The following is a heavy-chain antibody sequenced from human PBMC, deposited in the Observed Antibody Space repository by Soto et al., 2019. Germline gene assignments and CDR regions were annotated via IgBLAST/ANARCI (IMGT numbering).Heavy chain of an antibody. Sequence: VASVKVSCKASGYTFTSYAMHWVRQAPGQRLEWMGWINPILSTSNYAQKFQGRVTMTADKSTSTAYMELRSLRSEDTAFYYCATSYGSGYRAFDYWGQGALVTVSS. CDR2: INPILSTS. J-gene: IGHJ4*02. V-gene: IGHV1-69*10. CDR1: GYTFTSYA. CDR3: ATSYGSGYRAFDY. D-gene: IGHD3-10*01.